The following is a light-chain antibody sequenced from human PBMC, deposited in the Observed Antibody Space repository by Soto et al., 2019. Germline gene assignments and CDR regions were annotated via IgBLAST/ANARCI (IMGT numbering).Light chain of an antibody. J-gene: IGLJ1*01. CDR3: SSYTSSSSYV. V-gene: IGLV2-14*03. CDR2: DVS. CDR1: SSDVDNYIY. Sequence: QSALTQPASVSGSPGQSITISCTGASSDVDNYIYVSWYQQHPGKAPKLIIYDVSNRPSGVSYRFSGSKSGNTASLTISGLQAEDEADYYCSSYTSSSSYVFGTGTKLTVL.